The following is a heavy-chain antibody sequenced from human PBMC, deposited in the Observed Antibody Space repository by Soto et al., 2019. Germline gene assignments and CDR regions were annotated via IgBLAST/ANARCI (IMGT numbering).Heavy chain of an antibody. CDR1: GDSISSGGYF. CDR3: AREVDY. CDR2: IYDSGST. J-gene: IGHJ4*02. Sequence: QVQLQESGPGLVKPSQTLSLTCTVSGDSISSGGYFWSWIRQHTEKGLEWIGYIYDSGSTNYNPSLKSRATISVDTSKTQFSLSLSSVTAADTAVYYCAREVDYWGQGTLVTVSS. V-gene: IGHV4-31*03.